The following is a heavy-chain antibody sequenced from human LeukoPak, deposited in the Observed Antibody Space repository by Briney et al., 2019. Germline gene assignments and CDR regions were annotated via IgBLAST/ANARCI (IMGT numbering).Heavy chain of an antibody. D-gene: IGHD3-9*01. Sequence: GGSLRLSCAASGFTLSNYNMNWVRQAPGKGLEWVSSISSSSSYIYYADSVKGRFTISRDNAKNSLYLQMNSLRAEDTAVYYCARVRYFDWLGPFDYWGQGTLVTVSS. V-gene: IGHV3-21*01. CDR1: GFTLSNYN. J-gene: IGHJ4*02. CDR3: ARVRYFDWLGPFDY. CDR2: ISSSSSYI.